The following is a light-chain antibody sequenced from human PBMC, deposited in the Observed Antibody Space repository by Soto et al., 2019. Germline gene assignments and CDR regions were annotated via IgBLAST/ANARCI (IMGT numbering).Light chain of an antibody. CDR3: CSYAGSPRYV. Sequence: QSALTQPRSVSGSPGQSVTISCTGTSSDVGGYNYVSWYQQHPGKAPNVMIYDVSERPSGVPDRFSGSKSGNTASLTISGHHEEDEADYYCCSYAGSPRYVFGTGTKLTVL. CDR2: DVS. J-gene: IGLJ1*01. V-gene: IGLV2-11*01. CDR1: SSDVGGYNY.